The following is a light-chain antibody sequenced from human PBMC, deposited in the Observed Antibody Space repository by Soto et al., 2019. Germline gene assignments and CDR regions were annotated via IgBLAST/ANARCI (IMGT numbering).Light chain of an antibody. V-gene: IGKV3-20*01. CDR1: QNARGDY. J-gene: IGKJ3*01. CDR3: LYYDKSGGFT. Sequence: EIVLTQSPGTLSLSPGERATLSCRASQNARGDYLAWLQQKPAQAPRLLFYGTSNRATGIPDRFSGSGSGTDFTLTINRLEPEDVGLYYCLYYDKSGGFTFGPGTRVDIK. CDR2: GTS.